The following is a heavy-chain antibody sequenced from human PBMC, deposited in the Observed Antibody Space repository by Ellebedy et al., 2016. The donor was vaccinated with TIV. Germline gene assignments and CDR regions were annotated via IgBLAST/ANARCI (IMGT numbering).Heavy chain of an antibody. D-gene: IGHD3-16*02. CDR1: GGSISTYY. CDR3: AGSPDFVWGSYRYTSSGDV. J-gene: IGHJ6*02. V-gene: IGHV4-59*01. Sequence: SETLSLXXTVPGGSISTYYWSWIRQPPGKGLEWIGYIYYSGSTDYNPSLKSRVTMSVDTSKNQFSLKLNSVTAADTAVYYCAGSPDFVWGSYRYTSSGDVWGQGTTVTVSS. CDR2: IYYSGST.